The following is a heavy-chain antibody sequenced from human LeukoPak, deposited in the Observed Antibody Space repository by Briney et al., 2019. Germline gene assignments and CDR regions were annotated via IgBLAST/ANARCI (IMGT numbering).Heavy chain of an antibody. Sequence: ASVKVSCKASGYTFTSYGISWVRQAPGQGLEWMGWISAYKGNTNYAQKLQGRVTMTTDTSTSTAYMELRSLRSDDTAVYYCARDFSIAVADHYFDYWGQGTLVTVSS. CDR2: ISAYKGNT. CDR1: GYTFTSYG. V-gene: IGHV1-18*01. CDR3: ARDFSIAVADHYFDY. D-gene: IGHD6-19*01. J-gene: IGHJ4*02.